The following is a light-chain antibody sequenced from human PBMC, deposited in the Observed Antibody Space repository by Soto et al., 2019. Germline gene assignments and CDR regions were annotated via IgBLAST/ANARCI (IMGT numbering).Light chain of an antibody. CDR2: DVS. J-gene: IGLJ1*01. CDR1: SSDVGNYNY. CDR3: SSYTSSSLYV. Sequence: QSALTQPASVSGAHGQSITISCTGTSSDVGNYNYVSWHQHHPGKAPKLMINDVSNRPSGVSNRFSGSKSGNTASLTISGLQAEDEADYYCSSYTSSSLYVFGTGTKVTVL. V-gene: IGLV2-14*03.